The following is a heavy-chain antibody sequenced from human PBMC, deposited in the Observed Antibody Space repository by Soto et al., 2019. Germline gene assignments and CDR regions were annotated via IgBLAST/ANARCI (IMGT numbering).Heavy chain of an antibody. CDR3: ARYRYYFDASGNYRTHAFDI. D-gene: IGHD3-22*01. CDR2: IYHGGSA. V-gene: IGHV4-38-2*01. J-gene: IGHJ3*02. Sequence: SETLSLTCVVSDYPISSDYYWAWIRQPPGKGLEWIGSIYHGGSAYYNPSLNSRVTILVDTSNKQVSLRVTSVTAADTAVYYCARYRYYFDASGNYRTHAFDIWGPGTLVTVSS. CDR1: DYPISSDYY.